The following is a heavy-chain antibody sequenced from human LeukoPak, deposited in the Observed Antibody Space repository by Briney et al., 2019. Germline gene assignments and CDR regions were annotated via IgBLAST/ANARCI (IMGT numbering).Heavy chain of an antibody. V-gene: IGHV1-8*01. D-gene: IGHD6-19*01. CDR3: ARVRAVAGEFDY. Sequence: GASVKVSCKASGYTFTSYDINWVRQATGQGLEWMGWMNPSSGNTGYAQKFQGRVTMTRNTSISTAYMELSSLRSEDTAVYYCARVRAVAGEFDYWGQGTLVTVSS. J-gene: IGHJ4*02. CDR1: GYTFTSYD. CDR2: MNPSSGNT.